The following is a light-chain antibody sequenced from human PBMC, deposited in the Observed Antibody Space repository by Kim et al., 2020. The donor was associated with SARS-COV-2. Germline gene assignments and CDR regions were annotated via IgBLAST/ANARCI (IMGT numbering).Light chain of an antibody. CDR1: RLADKY. CDR2: QYN. Sequence: PRQTTSTTCTEYRLADKYFSSYQQKPGQSPVVVIYQYNQRPSGIPERFSGSNSGNTATLTISGTQAMDEADYYCQAWDSSTHNYVFGAGTKVTVL. J-gene: IGLJ1*01. CDR3: QAWDSSTHNYV. V-gene: IGLV3-1*01.